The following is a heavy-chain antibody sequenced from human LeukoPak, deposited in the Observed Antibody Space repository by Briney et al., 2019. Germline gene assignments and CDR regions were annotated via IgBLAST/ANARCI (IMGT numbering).Heavy chain of an antibody. J-gene: IGHJ4*02. D-gene: IGHD1-1*01. CDR1: GYTFTGYY. CDR2: INPNSGGT. Sequence: ASVKVSCKTSGYTFTGYYMHWVRQAPGHGREWMGRINPNSGGTNYAQKFQGRVTMTRDTSITTAYMELSSLRSDDTAVYYCASWDWNPNYYFDYWGQGTLDTVSS. CDR3: ASWDWNPNYYFDY. V-gene: IGHV1-2*06.